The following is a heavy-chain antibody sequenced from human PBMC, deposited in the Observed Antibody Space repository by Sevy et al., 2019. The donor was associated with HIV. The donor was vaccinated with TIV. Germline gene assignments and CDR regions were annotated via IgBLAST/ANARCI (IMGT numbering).Heavy chain of an antibody. CDR3: ARGNEGYYDTGNY. J-gene: IGHJ4*02. CDR1: GFTFSSYS. V-gene: IGHV3-48*02. CDR2: ISSSSSTI. D-gene: IGHD3-16*01. Sequence: GGSLRLSCAASGFTFSSYSMNWVRQAPGKGLEWVSYISSSSSTIYCADSVKGRFTISRDNAKNSLYLQMNSLRDEDTAVYYCARGNEGYYDTGNYWGQGTLVTVSS.